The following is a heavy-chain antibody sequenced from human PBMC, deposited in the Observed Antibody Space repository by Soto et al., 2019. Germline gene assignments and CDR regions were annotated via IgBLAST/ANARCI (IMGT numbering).Heavy chain of an antibody. J-gene: IGHJ4*02. CDR1: GFTFSNYA. V-gene: IGHV3-23*01. D-gene: IGHD3-16*01. CDR2: ISGSGGRS. Sequence: EVQLLDSGGGLVQPGGSLRLSCAASGFTFSNYAMTWVRQGPGKGLEWVSGISGSGGRSYYADSVKGRFTISRDNSKSTLYLQMNGLRAEDPAVYYCAKAYFVWASEQPYYFDYWGQGTLVTVSS. CDR3: AKAYFVWASEQPYYFDY.